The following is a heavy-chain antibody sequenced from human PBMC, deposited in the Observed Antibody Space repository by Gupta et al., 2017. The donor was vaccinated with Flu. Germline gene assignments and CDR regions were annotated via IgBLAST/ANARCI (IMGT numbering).Heavy chain of an antibody. D-gene: IGHD3-9*01. CDR3: ATQAGILTGYYSFDY. V-gene: IGHV3-21*01. CDR1: GFPFSSYS. CDR2: ISSSSSYI. Sequence: EVQLVESGGGLVKPGGSLRLSCAASGFPFSSYSMNWVRQAPGKGLEWVSSISSSSSYIYYADSVKGRFTISRDNAKNSLYLQMNSLRAEDTAVYYCATQAGILTGYYSFDYWGQGTLVTVSS. J-gene: IGHJ4*02.